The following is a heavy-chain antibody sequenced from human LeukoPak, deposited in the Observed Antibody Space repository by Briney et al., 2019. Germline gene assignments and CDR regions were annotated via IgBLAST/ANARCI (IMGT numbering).Heavy chain of an antibody. CDR1: GFTVSDHY. D-gene: IGHD1-26*01. CDR3: ARRPSGASYYFDY. Sequence: GGSLRLSCAASGFTVSDHYMSWIRQAPGKGLEWVSYISSSGSTISYADSVKGRFTISRDSANNSLYLQMNSLRAEDTAVYYCARRPSGASYYFDYWGQGTLVTVSS. V-gene: IGHV3-11*01. CDR2: ISSSGSTI. J-gene: IGHJ4*02.